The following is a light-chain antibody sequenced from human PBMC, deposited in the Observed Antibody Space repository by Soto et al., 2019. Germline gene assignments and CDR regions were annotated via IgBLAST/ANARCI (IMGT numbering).Light chain of an antibody. CDR1: SSDVGGYNY. J-gene: IGLJ1*01. Sequence: QSALTQPASVSGSPGQSITIFCTGTSSDVGGYNYVSWYQQHPGSAPKLMSYDVSSRPSGVSNRFSGSKSGNTASLTISGLQAEDEADYYCSSYTSSFKLAVFGSGTKVTVL. V-gene: IGLV2-14*03. CDR3: SSYTSSFKLAV. CDR2: DVS.